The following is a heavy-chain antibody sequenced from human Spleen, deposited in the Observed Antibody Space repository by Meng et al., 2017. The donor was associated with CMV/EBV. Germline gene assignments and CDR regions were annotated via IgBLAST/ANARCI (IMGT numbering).Heavy chain of an antibody. Sequence: GGSLRLSCAASEFSFSNYAMHWGRQAPGKGLEWVAVISYDGNNKYYADSVKGRFTISRDNSKNTVYLQMNSLRPEETAVYYCAKDLLLFGGPNAYFDYWGQGTLVTVSS. V-gene: IGHV3-30-3*01. CDR2: ISYDGNNK. J-gene: IGHJ4*01. D-gene: IGHD3-16*01. CDR1: EFSFSNYA. CDR3: AKDLLLFGGPNAYFDY.